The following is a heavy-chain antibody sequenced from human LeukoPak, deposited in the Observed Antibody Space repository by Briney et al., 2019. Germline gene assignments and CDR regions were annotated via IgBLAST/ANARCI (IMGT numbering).Heavy chain of an antibody. CDR1: GYTFTGCS. D-gene: IGHD3-10*01. CDR2: INPSSGVT. CDR3: TTRGGESSPLRY. J-gene: IGHJ4*02. V-gene: IGHV1-2*06. Sequence: GASAKVSCKASGYTFTGCSIQWVRQAPGQGLEWMGRINPSSGVTHYAQKFQDSVTLTRDTSISTAYLEVNTLRSDDTAVYYCTTRGGESSPLRYWGQGTLVTVSS.